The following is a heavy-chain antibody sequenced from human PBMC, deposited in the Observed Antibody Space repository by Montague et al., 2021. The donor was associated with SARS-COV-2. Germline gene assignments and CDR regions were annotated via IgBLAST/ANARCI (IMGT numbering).Heavy chain of an antibody. Sequence: TLSLTCTVSGGSISSGYFYWSWIRQPAGKGLEWIGLIYPGGNTNYNPSLKSRVTISVDTSSSQFSLRLTSVTAADTAVYYCARARGSHYMSWFDSWGQGTLVIVSS. CDR2: IYPGGNT. CDR3: ARARGSHYMSWFDS. V-gene: IGHV4-61*02. J-gene: IGHJ5*01. D-gene: IGHD3-10*01. CDR1: GGSISSGYFY.